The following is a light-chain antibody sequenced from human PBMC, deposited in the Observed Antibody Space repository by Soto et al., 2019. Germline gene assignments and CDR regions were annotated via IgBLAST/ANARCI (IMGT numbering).Light chain of an antibody. CDR3: QQYGSSPLT. CDR2: GAS. V-gene: IGKV3-20*01. CDR1: QSVSSSY. Sequence: EIVWTQSPGTLSLSPWERATLSCRASQSVSSSYLAWYQQKPGQAPRLLIYGASSRATGIPDRFSGSGSGTDFTLTISRLEPEDFAVYYCQQYGSSPLTFGGGTKVDIK. J-gene: IGKJ4*01.